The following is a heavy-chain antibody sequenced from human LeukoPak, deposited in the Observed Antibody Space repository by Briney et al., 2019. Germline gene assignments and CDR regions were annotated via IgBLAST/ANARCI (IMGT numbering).Heavy chain of an antibody. CDR2: IYHSGST. CDR3: ARLYGNYQNYFDY. CDR1: GYSIGSGYY. V-gene: IGHV4-38-2*02. D-gene: IGHD1-7*01. J-gene: IGHJ4*02. Sequence: SETLSLTCTVSGYSIGSGYYWGWIPQPPGKGLEWIGSIYHSGSTYYNPSLKSRVTISVDTSKNQFSLKLRSVTAADTAVYCCARLYGNYQNYFDYWGQGTLVTVSS.